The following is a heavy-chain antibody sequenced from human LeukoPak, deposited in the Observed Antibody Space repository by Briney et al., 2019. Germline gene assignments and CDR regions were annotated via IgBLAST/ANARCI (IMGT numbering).Heavy chain of an antibody. Sequence: ASVKVSCKASGGTFSSYAINWVRQAPGQGLEWMGGIIPIFGTANYAQKFQGRVTITTDESTNTACMELSSVRSEDTAVYYCARRRLGAEAGTGRFDPWGQGTLVTVSS. J-gene: IGHJ5*02. CDR1: GGTFSSYA. CDR3: ARRRLGAEAGTGRFDP. V-gene: IGHV1-69*05. D-gene: IGHD6-13*01. CDR2: IIPIFGTA.